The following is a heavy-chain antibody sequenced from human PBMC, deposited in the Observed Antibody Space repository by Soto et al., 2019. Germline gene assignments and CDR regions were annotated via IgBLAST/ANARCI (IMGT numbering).Heavy chain of an antibody. J-gene: IGHJ3*02. V-gene: IGHV4-34*01. CDR2: INHSGST. CDR3: ASLIVGAPGDAFDI. CDR1: GGSISTYY. D-gene: IGHD1-26*01. Sequence: PSEPLSLTCSISGGSISTYYWSWIRQPPGKGLEWIGEINHSGSTNYNPSLKSRVTISVDTSKNQFSLKLSSVTAADTAVYYCASLIVGAPGDAFDIWGQGTMVT.